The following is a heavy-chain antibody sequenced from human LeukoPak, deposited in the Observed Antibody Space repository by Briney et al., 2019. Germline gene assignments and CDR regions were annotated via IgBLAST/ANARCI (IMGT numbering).Heavy chain of an antibody. J-gene: IGHJ4*02. CDR2: IYPGDSDT. V-gene: IGHV5-51*01. CDR3: ARHNQVAGYFDY. D-gene: IGHD6-19*01. Sequence: GEFLKISCKGSGYNFINYWIAWVRQMPGKGLEWMGIIYPGDSDTTYSPSFQGQVTISADKSISTAYLQWSSLKASDTAMYYCARHNQVAGYFDYWGQGTLVTVSS. CDR1: GYNFINYW.